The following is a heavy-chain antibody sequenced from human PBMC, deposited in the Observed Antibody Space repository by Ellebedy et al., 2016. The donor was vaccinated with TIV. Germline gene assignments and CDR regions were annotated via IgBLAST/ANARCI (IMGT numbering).Heavy chain of an antibody. V-gene: IGHV3-23*01. CDR3: SFKGVATRVY. Sequence: GESLKISCVASGFTFDSYAMNWVRQAPGKGLEGVSAVSNSGDSTYYADSVKGRFTISRDNSKNTLYLQMSSLRAENTAVYYCSFKGVATRVYWGQGTLVTVSS. D-gene: IGHD4-23*01. CDR1: GFTFDSYA. CDR2: VSNSGDST. J-gene: IGHJ4*02.